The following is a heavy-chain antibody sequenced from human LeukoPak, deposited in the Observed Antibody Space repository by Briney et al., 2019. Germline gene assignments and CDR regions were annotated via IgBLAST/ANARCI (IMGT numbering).Heavy chain of an antibody. V-gene: IGHV3-23*01. CDR1: GFTSGDYG. D-gene: IGHD3-22*01. CDR2: ISGSGGST. CDR3: AKDLGSEFDSSGYYDY. J-gene: IGHJ4*02. Sequence: GGSLRLSCTASGFTSGDYGMSWVRQAPGKGLEWVSAISGSGGSTYYADSVKGRFTISRDNSKNTLYLQMNSLRAEDTAVYYCAKDLGSEFDSSGYYDYWGQGTLVTVSS.